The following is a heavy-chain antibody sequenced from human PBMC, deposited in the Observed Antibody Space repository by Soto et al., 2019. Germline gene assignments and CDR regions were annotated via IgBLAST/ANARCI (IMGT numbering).Heavy chain of an antibody. Sequence: QVQLEQSGAEVKKPGASVRVSCKASGYSFNDYGMSWVRQAPGQGLEWMGWIGPYEGVTNHAQTFQGRVTMTVDTSTTTADMELRSLRSDDKAIYYCAGCYCSGWGCFTCWHFDLWGPGTLVTVTA. V-gene: IGHV1-18*01. D-gene: IGHD2-15*01. CDR1: GYSFNDYG. J-gene: IGHJ2*01. CDR2: IGPYEGVT. CDR3: AGCYCSGWGCFTCWHFDL.